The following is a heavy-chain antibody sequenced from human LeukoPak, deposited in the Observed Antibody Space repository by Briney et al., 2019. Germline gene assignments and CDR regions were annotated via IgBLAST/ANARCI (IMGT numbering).Heavy chain of an antibody. Sequence: GGSLRLSCAASGFTFDDYAMHWVRQAPGRGLEWVSGISWNSGSIGYADSVKGRFTISRDNAKNSLYLQMNGLRAEDTALYYCAKGYGDYYYHGMDVWGQGTTVTVSS. CDR1: GFTFDDYA. CDR3: AKGYGDYYYHGMDV. CDR2: ISWNSGSI. J-gene: IGHJ6*02. D-gene: IGHD4-17*01. V-gene: IGHV3-9*01.